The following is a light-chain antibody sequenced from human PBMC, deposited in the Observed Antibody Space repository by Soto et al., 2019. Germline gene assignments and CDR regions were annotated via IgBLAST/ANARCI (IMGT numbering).Light chain of an antibody. V-gene: IGKV3-15*01. J-gene: IGKJ4*01. CDR2: GAF. CDR3: QLYNKWPLT. CDR1: QSVAGN. Sequence: EIVMTQSPATLSVSPGEGATLSCWASQSVAGNLAWYQQTPGQAPRLLIYGAFSRASGIPATFSSRGSGTEFTLTISSLQSEDFAVYSSQLYNKWPLTFGGGTKVEIK.